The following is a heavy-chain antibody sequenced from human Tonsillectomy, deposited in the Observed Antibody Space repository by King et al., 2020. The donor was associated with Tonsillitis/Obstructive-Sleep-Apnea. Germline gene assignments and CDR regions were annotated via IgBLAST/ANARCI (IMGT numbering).Heavy chain of an antibody. CDR3: VTGPGYCSGGSCYTFDY. CDR2: ISSNGGST. Sequence: VQLVESGGGLVQPGGSLRLSCSASGFTFSSYAMHCVRQAPGKGLEYVSAISSNGGSTYYADSVKGRFTISRDNSKNTLYLQMSSLRAEDTAVYYCVTGPGYCSGGSCYTFDYWGQGTLVTVSS. CDR1: GFTFSSYA. D-gene: IGHD2-15*01. V-gene: IGHV3-64D*06. J-gene: IGHJ4*02.